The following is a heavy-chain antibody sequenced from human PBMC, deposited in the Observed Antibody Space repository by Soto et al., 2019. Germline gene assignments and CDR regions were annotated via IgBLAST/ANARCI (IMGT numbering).Heavy chain of an antibody. J-gene: IGHJ4*02. CDR1: GGSISRYY. CDR3: ARDSGWAYSLDY. V-gene: IGHV4-59*01. CDR2: IHYSGST. Sequence: SLTCTVSGGSISRYYLTWIRQAPGKGLECIGYIHYSGSTTYNPSLKSRVTMSVDTSKNQFSLRLISVTRADTAVYYCARDSGWAYSLDYWGQGALVTVSS. D-gene: IGHD6-19*01.